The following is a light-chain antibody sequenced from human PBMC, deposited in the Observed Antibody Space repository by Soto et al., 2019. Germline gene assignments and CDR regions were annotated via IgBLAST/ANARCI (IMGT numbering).Light chain of an antibody. Sequence: QSALTQPRSVSGSPGQSVTISCTGTSSDVGGYNFVSWYQQHPGKATKLIIYDVSERPSGVPDRFSGSKSGNTASLTISGLQAEDETDSYCCSYAGPYTYVFGTGTKLTVL. V-gene: IGLV2-11*01. CDR3: CSYAGPYTYV. CDR1: SSDVGGYNF. J-gene: IGLJ1*01. CDR2: DVS.